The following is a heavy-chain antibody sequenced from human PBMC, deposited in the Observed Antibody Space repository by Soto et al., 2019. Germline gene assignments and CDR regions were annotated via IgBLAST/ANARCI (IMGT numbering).Heavy chain of an antibody. CDR1: GYSFSTSW. V-gene: IGHV5-51*01. CDR3: ATRAEYYDFWSGYHGA. CDR2: IYPSDSDT. Sequence: GESLKISCKGSGYSFSTSWIGWVRQMSGKGLEWMGTIYPSDSDTRYSPSFQGQVIISADKSTSTAYLQWRSLKASDTAMYYCATRAEYYDFWSGYHGAWGQGTLVTVSS. D-gene: IGHD3-3*01. J-gene: IGHJ5*02.